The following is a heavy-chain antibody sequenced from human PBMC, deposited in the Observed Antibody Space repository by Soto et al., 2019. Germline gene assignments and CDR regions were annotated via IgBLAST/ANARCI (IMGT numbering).Heavy chain of an antibody. CDR2: IYYSGST. Sequence: SETLSLTCTVSGGSISSYYWSWIRQPPGKGLEWIGYIYYSGSTNYNPSLKSRVTISVDTSKNQFSLKLSSVTAADTAVYYCARLYRGPHRYGSGSYYKWADYWGQGTLVTVSS. D-gene: IGHD3-10*01. J-gene: IGHJ4*02. CDR1: GGSISSYY. CDR3: ARLYRGPHRYGSGSYYKWADY. V-gene: IGHV4-59*08.